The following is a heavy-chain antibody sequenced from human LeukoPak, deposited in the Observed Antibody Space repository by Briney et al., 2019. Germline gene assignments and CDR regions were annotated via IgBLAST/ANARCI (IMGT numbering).Heavy chain of an antibody. J-gene: IGHJ5*02. CDR1: GFSPSNYW. V-gene: IGHV3-7*01. Sequence: GGSLRLSCAASGFSPSNYWMTWVRQVPGKGLEWVANINQDGIEKYYVDSVKGRFTISRDNAKNSLFLQMNSLRAEDTALYYCARDGDLSRLDPWGQGSLVTVSS. D-gene: IGHD7-27*01. CDR2: INQDGIEK. CDR3: ARDGDLSRLDP.